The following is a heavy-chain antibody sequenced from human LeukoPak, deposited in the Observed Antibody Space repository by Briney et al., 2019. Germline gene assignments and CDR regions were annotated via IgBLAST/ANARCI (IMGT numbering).Heavy chain of an antibody. CDR1: GFTFSSYW. J-gene: IGHJ6*02. V-gene: IGHV3-7*01. CDR2: IKQDGSEK. CDR3: ARDRGYSSGWYTGLGGMDV. D-gene: IGHD6-19*01. Sequence: PGGSLRLSCAASGFTFSSYWMSWVRQAPGKGLEWVANIKQDGSEKYYVDSVKGRFTISRDNAKNSLYLQMNSLRAEDTAVYYCARDRGYSSGWYTGLGGMDVWGQGATVTVSS.